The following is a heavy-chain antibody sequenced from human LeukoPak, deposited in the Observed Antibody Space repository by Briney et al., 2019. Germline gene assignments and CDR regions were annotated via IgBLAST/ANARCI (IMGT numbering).Heavy chain of an antibody. J-gene: IGHJ4*02. CDR1: GSTFSSYA. Sequence: PGGSLRLSCAASGSTFSSYAMSWVRQAPGKGLEWVSAISADASSTYYADSVEGRFTISRYNSKNTLYLQMNSLRADDTAVYYCARGAYGDYDYWGQGTLVTVSS. D-gene: IGHD4-17*01. CDR2: ISADASST. V-gene: IGHV3-23*01. CDR3: ARGAYGDYDY.